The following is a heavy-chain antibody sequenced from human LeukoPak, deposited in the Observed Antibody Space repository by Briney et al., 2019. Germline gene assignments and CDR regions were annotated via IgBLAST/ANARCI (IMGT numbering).Heavy chain of an antibody. V-gene: IGHV4-4*07. CDR3: ATQADTAMVTSFAFDI. CDR2: IYTSGST. CDR1: GGYISRYY. Sequence: PSETLSLTCTVSGGYISRYYWSWIRQPAGKGLDWIGRIYTSGSTNLNPSLKSRVTMSVDTSKNQFSLKLSSVTAADTAVYYCATQADTAMVTSFAFDIWGQGTMVTVSS. D-gene: IGHD5-18*01. J-gene: IGHJ3*02.